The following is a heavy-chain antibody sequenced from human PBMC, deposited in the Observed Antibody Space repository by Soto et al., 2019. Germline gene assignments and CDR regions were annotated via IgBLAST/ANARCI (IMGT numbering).Heavy chain of an antibody. CDR2: TYYRSKWYN. CDR1: GDSVSSNSAA. Sequence: SQTLSLTCAISGDSVSSNSAAWNWIRPSPSRGLEWLGRTYYRSKWYNDYAVSVKSRITINPDTSKNQFSLQLNSVTPEDTAVYYCAREQYYSNYVFDAFDIWGQGTMVTVSS. D-gene: IGHD4-4*01. CDR3: AREQYYSNYVFDAFDI. V-gene: IGHV6-1*01. J-gene: IGHJ3*02.